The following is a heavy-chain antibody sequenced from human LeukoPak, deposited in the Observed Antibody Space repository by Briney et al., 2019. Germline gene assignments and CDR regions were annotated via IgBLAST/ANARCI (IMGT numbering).Heavy chain of an antibody. CDR1: GFIFGRDS. CDR3: AREVGDFWSGYPFDY. CDR2: ISRDSDIR. D-gene: IGHD3-3*01. Sequence: GGSLRLSCAASGFIFGRDSMNWVRQAPGRGLEWISYISRDSDIRYYADSVRGRFHISRDNARNSLYLQMNSLRAGDTAVYYCAREVGDFWSGYPFDYWGQGTLVTVSS. J-gene: IGHJ4*02. V-gene: IGHV3-48*01.